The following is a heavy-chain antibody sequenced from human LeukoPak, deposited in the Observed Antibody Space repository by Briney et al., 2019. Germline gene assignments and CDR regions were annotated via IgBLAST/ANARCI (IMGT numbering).Heavy chain of an antibody. V-gene: IGHV3-30*04. CDR1: GFTFSSYA. D-gene: IGHD2-15*01. Sequence: GGSLRLSCAASGFTFSSYAMHWVRQAPGKGLEWVAVISYDGSNKHYADSVKGRSTISRDNSKNTLYLQMNSLRAEDTAVYYCARDRERRCSGGSCYHGFDYWGQGTLVTVSS. CDR3: ARDRERRCSGGSCYHGFDY. J-gene: IGHJ4*02. CDR2: ISYDGSNK.